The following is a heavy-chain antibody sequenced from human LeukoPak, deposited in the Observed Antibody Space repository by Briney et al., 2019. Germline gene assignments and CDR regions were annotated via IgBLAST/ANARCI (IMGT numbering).Heavy chain of an antibody. V-gene: IGHV4-61*02. CDR2: IYTSGST. CDR1: GGSISSSSYY. CDR3: AKGEGYSYNRYWLDP. D-gene: IGHD1-26*01. J-gene: IGHJ5*02. Sequence: SETLSLTCTVSGGSISSSSYYWSWIRQPAGKGLEWIGRIYTSGSTNYNPSLKSRVTISVDTSKNQFSLKLSSVTAADTAVYYCAKGEGYSYNRYWLDPWGQGTLVTVSS.